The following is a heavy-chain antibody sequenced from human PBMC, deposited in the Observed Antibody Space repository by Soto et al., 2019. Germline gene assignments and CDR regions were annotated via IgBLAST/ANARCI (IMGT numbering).Heavy chain of an antibody. J-gene: IGHJ1*01. D-gene: IGHD6-19*01. Sequence: EVQLVESGGGLVQPGRSLRLSCAASGFTFDDYAMHWVRQAPGKGLEWVSGISWNSGSIGYADSVKGRFTISRDNAKNSLYLQMNSLRAEDTALYYCAKVYSSGWDAEYFQYWGQGTLVTVSS. CDR3: AKVYSSGWDAEYFQY. V-gene: IGHV3-9*01. CDR2: ISWNSGSI. CDR1: GFTFDDYA.